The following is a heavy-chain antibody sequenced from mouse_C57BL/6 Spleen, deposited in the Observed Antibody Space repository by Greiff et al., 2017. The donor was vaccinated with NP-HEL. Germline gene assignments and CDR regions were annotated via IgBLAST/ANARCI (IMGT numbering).Heavy chain of an antibody. CDR1: GYTFTDYY. D-gene: IGHD2-4*01. V-gene: IGHV1-26*01. Sequence: EVQLQQSGPELVKPGASVKISCKASGYTFTDYYMNWVKQSHGKSLEWIGDINPNNGGTSYNQKFKGKATLTVDKSSSTAYMELRSLTSEDSAVYYCARAPYDFWGQGTLVTVSA. J-gene: IGHJ3*01. CDR3: ARAPYDF. CDR2: INPNNGGT.